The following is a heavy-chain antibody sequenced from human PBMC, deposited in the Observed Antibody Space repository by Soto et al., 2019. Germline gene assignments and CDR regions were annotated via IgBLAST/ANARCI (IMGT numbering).Heavy chain of an antibody. Sequence: ASVKVSCKASGYTFTRYNVHWVRQAPGQGLEWMAIINPSGGTTYYVQKFEGRVTLTTDTSTSTVYMELSSLRSDDMAVYYCARVRGGGSEYFFDYWGQGXLVTVSS. CDR1: GYTFTRYN. CDR3: ARVRGGGSEYFFDY. CDR2: INPSGGTT. D-gene: IGHD2-15*01. V-gene: IGHV1-46*01. J-gene: IGHJ4*02.